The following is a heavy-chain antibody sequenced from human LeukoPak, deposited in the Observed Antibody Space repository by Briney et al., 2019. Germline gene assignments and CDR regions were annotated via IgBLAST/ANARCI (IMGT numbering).Heavy chain of an antibody. CDR2: INPSGGST. CDR1: GYTFTIYY. Sequence: ASVTVSCKASGYTFTIYYMHWVRQAPGQGLEWMGTINPSGGSTSYAQKFQGRVNMTRDTSTSTVYMELSSLRSEDTAVYYCARDRAVDTAMVYFDYWGQGTLVTVSS. J-gene: IGHJ4*02. V-gene: IGHV1-46*01. D-gene: IGHD5-18*01. CDR3: ARDRAVDTAMVYFDY.